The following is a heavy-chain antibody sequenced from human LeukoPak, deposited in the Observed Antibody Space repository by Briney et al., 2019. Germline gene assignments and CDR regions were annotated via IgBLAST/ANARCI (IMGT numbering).Heavy chain of an antibody. J-gene: IGHJ4*02. CDR2: ISGSGGST. Sequence: GGSLRLSCAASGFTFSSYAMSWVRQAPGKGLQWVSAISGSGGSTYYADSVKGRFTISRDNSKNTLYLQMNSLRAEDTAVYYCARDLYSYGLYYFDYWGQGTLVTVSS. D-gene: IGHD5-18*01. CDR3: ARDLYSYGLYYFDY. V-gene: IGHV3-23*01. CDR1: GFTFSSYA.